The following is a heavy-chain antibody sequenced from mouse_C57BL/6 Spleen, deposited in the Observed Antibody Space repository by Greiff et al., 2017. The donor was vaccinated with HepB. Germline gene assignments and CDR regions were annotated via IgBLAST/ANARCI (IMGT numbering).Heavy chain of an antibody. D-gene: IGHD3-2*02. CDR3: ARQLRNYFDY. CDR2: IDPSDSYT. J-gene: IGHJ2*01. V-gene: IGHV1-50*01. Sequence: VQLQQPGAELVKPGASVKLSCKASGYTFTSYWMQWVKQRPGQGLEWIGEIDPSDSYTNYNQKFKGKATLTVDTSSSTAYMQLSSLTSEDSAVYYCARQLRNYFDYWGQGTTLTVSS. CDR1: GYTFTSYW.